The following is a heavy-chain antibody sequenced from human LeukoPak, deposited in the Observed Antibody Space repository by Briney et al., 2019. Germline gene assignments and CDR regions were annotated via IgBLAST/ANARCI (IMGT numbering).Heavy chain of an antibody. Sequence: PSETLSLTCTVSVGSISSYYWSWIRQPPGKGLEWMGYIYYSGSTNYNPSLKSLVTISVDTSKNQFSLKLSSVTAADTDVYYCARDAYSYGYGAFDIWGQGTMVTVSS. J-gene: IGHJ3*02. CDR3: ARDAYSYGYGAFDI. CDR2: IYYSGST. D-gene: IGHD5-18*01. V-gene: IGHV4-59*01. CDR1: VGSISSYY.